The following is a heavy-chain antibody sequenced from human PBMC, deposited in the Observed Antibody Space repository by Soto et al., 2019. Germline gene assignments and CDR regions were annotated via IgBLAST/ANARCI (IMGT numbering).Heavy chain of an antibody. Sequence: PGGSLRLSCAASGFTFSSYAMSWVRQAPGKGLEWVSGISSSGGSTYYADSVKGRFTISRDNSKNXXXXXXXXXXXEXTAVYYCMRPAPRGRHYFYFGMDVWGQGTTVTVSS. CDR1: GFTFSSYA. V-gene: IGHV3-23*01. CDR2: ISSSGGST. CDR3: MRPAPRGRHYFYFGMDV. D-gene: IGHD3-10*01. J-gene: IGHJ6*02.